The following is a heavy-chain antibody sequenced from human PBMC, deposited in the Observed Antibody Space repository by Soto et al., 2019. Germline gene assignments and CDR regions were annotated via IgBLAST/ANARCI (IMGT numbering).Heavy chain of an antibody. CDR2: ISGRDDSA. J-gene: IGHJ4*02. CDR1: GFAFSSYW. CDR3: VKGAWLDY. Sequence: GGSLRLSCAASGFAFSSYWMSWVRQPPGKGLEWVSVISGRDDSANYADSVKGRFTISKDKSSNTLYLQMNNLRAEDTAVYYCVKGAWLDYWGQGTLVTVSS. V-gene: IGHV3-23*01. D-gene: IGHD6-19*01.